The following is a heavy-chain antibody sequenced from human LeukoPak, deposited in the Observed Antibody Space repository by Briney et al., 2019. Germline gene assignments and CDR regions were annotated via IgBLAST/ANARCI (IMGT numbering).Heavy chain of an antibody. D-gene: IGHD6-13*01. CDR1: GFTFDDYA. V-gene: IGHV3-9*01. J-gene: IGHJ5*02. CDR3: AKDNCEGGSSCYSNWFDP. Sequence: PGGSLRLSCAASGFTFDDYAMHWVRQAPGKGLEWVSGISWNSGTIGYADSVKGRFTISRDNAKNSLYLQMNSLRAEDTALYYCAKDNCEGGSSCYSNWFDPWGQGTLVTVSS. CDR2: ISWNSGTI.